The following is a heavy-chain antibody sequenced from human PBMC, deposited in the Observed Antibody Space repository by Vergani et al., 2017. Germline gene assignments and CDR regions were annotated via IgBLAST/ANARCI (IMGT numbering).Heavy chain of an antibody. CDR2: ISSSSSYI. J-gene: IGHJ6*02. CDR3: AGGMVATISSYYGMDV. V-gene: IGHV3-21*01. CDR1: GFTFSSYS. D-gene: IGHD5-12*01. Sequence: EVQLVESGGGLVKPGGSLRLSCAASGFTFSSYSMNWVRQAPGKGLEWVSSISSSSSYIYYADSVKGRFTISRDNAKNSLYLQMNRLRAEDTAVYYCAGGMVATISSYYGMDVWGQGTMVTVSS.